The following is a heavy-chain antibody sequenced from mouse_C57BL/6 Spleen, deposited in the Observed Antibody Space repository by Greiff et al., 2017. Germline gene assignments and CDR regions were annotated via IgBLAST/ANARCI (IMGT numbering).Heavy chain of an antibody. CDR2: IDPETGGT. D-gene: IGHD2-1*01. Sequence: VQLQQSGAELVRPGASVTLSCKASGYTFTDYEMHWVKQTPVHGLEWIGAIDPETGGTAYNQKFKGKAILTADKSSSTAYMELRSLTSEDSAVYYCTRWGGNHWYFDVWGTGTTVTVSS. J-gene: IGHJ1*03. CDR1: GYTFTDYE. CDR3: TRWGGNHWYFDV. V-gene: IGHV1-15*01.